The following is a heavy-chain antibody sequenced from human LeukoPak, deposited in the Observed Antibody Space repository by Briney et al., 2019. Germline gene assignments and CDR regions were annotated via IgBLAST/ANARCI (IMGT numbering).Heavy chain of an antibody. V-gene: IGHV3-23*01. D-gene: IGHD5-18*01. CDR3: AKAQLGGYNYAPLDS. CDR1: GFPFSIYG. Sequence: GGSLRLSCSATGFPFSIYGMNWVRQAPGKGLEWVSVSGGDGRTYYADSVRGRFTISRDDSKNTLYLQMNSLRAEDTAVYYCAKAQLGGYNYAPLDSWGQGTLVTVSS. J-gene: IGHJ4*02. CDR2: SGGDGRT.